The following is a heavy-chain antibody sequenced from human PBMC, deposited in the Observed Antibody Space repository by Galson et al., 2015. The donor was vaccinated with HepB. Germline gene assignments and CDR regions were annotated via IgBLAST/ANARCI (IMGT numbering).Heavy chain of an antibody. CDR1: GFTFSSYG. J-gene: IGHJ6*02. CDR3: ATLRGFSGYDATKYHYYGMDV. V-gene: IGHV3-33*01. Sequence: SLRLSCAASGFTFSSYGMHWVRQAPGKGLEWVAVSWYDGSNKSKVDAVKGRFTISRDNSKKMLYLQMNRLRAEDTAIYYCATLRGFSGYDATKYHYYGMDVWGQGTTVTVSS. D-gene: IGHD5-12*01. CDR2: SWYDGSNK.